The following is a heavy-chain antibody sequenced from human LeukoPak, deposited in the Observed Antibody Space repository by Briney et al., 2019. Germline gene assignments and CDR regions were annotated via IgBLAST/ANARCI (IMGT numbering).Heavy chain of an antibody. CDR3: ARDPGRGFDY. J-gene: IGHJ4*02. CDR1: GFTFGSSW. D-gene: IGHD1-26*01. CDR2: TKDDGRDK. V-gene: IGHV3-7*01. Sequence: PGGSLRLSCAASGFTFGSSWMTWVRQAPGKGLEWVASTKDDGRDKYYVDSVKGRFTISRDNAKNSAFLQMNSLRAEDTAVYYCARDPGRGFDYWGQGALVTVSS.